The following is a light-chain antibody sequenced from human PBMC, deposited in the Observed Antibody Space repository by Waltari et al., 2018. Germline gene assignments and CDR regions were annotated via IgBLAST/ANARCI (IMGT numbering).Light chain of an antibody. CDR2: EVI. CDR3: CSYVQKDIWL. CDR1: PGDGGNSTF. V-gene: IGLV2-23*02. Sequence: QSALTQPPSVSGAPGQSIPISCTGTPGDGGNSTFVSWYHHHPGKVPKLIIYEVINRPSGISDRFTGSKAGNTASLSISGLQAEDEADYYCCSYVQKDIWLFGGGTKVTVL. J-gene: IGLJ3*02.